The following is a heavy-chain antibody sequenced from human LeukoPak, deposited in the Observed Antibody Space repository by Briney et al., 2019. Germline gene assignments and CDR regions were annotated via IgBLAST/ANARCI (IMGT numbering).Heavy chain of an antibody. CDR2: IYSGGST. J-gene: IGHJ5*02. V-gene: IGHV3-66*01. Sequence: GSLRLSCAASGFTVSSNYMSWVRQAPGKGLEWVSVIYSGGSTYYADSVKGRFTISRDNSKNTLYLQMNSLRAEDTAVYYCARGLYSSSSRWFDPWGQGTLVTVSS. D-gene: IGHD6-6*01. CDR3: ARGLYSSSSRWFDP. CDR1: GFTVSSNY.